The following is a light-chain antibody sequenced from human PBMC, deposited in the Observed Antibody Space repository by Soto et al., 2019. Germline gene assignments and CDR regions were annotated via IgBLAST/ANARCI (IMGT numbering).Light chain of an antibody. CDR3: SSYTSISTSVL. J-gene: IGLJ2*01. CDR1: SSDVGGYNY. V-gene: IGLV2-14*01. Sequence: QSALTQPASVSGSPGQSITLSCTGTSSDVGGYNYVSWYQQHPGKAPKVMIYEVNNRPSGVSNRFSGSKSGNTASLTISGLQAEDEADYYCSSYTSISTSVLFGGGTKLTVL. CDR2: EVN.